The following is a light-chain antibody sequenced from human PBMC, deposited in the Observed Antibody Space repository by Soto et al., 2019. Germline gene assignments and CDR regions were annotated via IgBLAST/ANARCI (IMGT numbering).Light chain of an antibody. Sequence: DVQMTQSPSSLSASVGDRVTITFRASQDINSWLAWYQQKPEKTPKSLIYVASSLQTGVPLRFSGSGSGTAFTLTISSLQPEDSATYYCQHYNIYPLAFSRGHMVEIK. CDR2: VAS. V-gene: IGKV1D-16*01. J-gene: IGKJ4*01. CDR1: QDINSW. CDR3: QHYNIYPLA.